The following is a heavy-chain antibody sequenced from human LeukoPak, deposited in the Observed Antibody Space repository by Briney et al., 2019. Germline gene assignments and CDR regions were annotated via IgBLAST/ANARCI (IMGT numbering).Heavy chain of an antibody. CDR3: AREIMARTNYYYYYGMDV. V-gene: IGHV3-66*01. D-gene: IGHD3-10*01. CDR2: IYSGGST. Sequence: GGSLRLSCAASGFTVSSNYMSWVRQAPGKGLEWVSVIYSGGSTYYADSGKGRFTISRDNSKNTLYLQMNSLRAEDTAVYYCAREIMARTNYYYYYGMDVWGQGTTVTVSS. J-gene: IGHJ6*02. CDR1: GFTVSSNY.